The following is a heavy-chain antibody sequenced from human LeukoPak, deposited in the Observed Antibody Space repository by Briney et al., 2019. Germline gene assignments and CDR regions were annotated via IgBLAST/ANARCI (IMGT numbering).Heavy chain of an antibody. V-gene: IGHV4-39*01. CDR1: GGSISSSSYY. Sequence: SETLSLTCTVSGGSISSSSYYWGWIRQPPGKGLEWIGSIDYSGSTYYNPSLKSRVTIALDTTTNQDPLKLSSVTAADTACYYCARHAALLSWGQGTLVTVSS. CDR3: ARHAALLS. CDR2: IDYSGST. J-gene: IGHJ4*02. D-gene: IGHD2/OR15-2a*01.